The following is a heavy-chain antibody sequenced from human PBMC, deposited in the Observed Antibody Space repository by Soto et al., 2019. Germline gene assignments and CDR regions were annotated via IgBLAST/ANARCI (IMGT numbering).Heavy chain of an antibody. Sequence: EEQLVESGGGLVQPGGSLKLSCAGSGFTFSAFDVHWVRQVSGKGLEWVGRIRTKANNYATASAASLRCRFTVSRDDSPNTAYLQMNSLETEDTAVYYCSRLFERDYYHYGMSVWGQGTTVTVSS. CDR3: SRLFERDYYHYGMSV. V-gene: IGHV3-73*01. CDR2: IRTKANNYAT. J-gene: IGHJ6*02. CDR1: GFTFSAFD.